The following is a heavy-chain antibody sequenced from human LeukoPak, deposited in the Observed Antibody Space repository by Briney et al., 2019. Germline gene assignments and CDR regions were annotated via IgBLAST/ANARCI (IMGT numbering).Heavy chain of an antibody. CDR2: ISGSGGST. D-gene: IGHD3-16*02. CDR1: GFTFSNFA. J-gene: IGHJ4*02. V-gene: IGHV3-23*01. Sequence: GGSLRLSCAASGFTFSNFAIHWVRQAPGKGLEWVSAISGSGGSTYYADSVKGRFTISRDNSKNTLYLQMNSLRAEDTAVYYCAISTFGGVIVDYWGQGTLVTVSS. CDR3: AISTFGGVIVDY.